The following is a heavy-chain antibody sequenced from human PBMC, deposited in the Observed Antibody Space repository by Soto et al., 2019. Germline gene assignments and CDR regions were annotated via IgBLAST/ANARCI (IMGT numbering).Heavy chain of an antibody. CDR3: AGGPGYFDYYYYGMDV. CDR1: GFTFSSYA. J-gene: IGHJ6*02. D-gene: IGHD3-9*01. V-gene: IGHV3-30-3*01. CDR2: ISYDGSNK. Sequence: GGSLRLSCAASGFTFSSYAMHWVRQAPGKGLEWVAVISYDGSNKYYADSVKGRFTISRDNSKNTLYLQMNSLRAEDTAVYYCAGGPGYFDYYYYGMDVWGQGTTVTVSS.